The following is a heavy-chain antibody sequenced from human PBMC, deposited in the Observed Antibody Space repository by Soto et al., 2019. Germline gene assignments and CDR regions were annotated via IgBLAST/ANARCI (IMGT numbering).Heavy chain of an antibody. Sequence: SETLSLTCAVSGGSISSGGYSWSWIRQPPGKGLEWIGYIYHSGSTYYNPSLKSRVTISVDRSKNQFSLKLSSVTAADTAVYYCTTDLTTRGRNVLVPAAMNWGQGTLVTVSS. CDR3: TTDLTTRGRNVLVPAAMN. D-gene: IGHD2-2*01. CDR1: GGSISSGGYS. V-gene: IGHV4-30-2*01. J-gene: IGHJ4*02. CDR2: IYHSGST.